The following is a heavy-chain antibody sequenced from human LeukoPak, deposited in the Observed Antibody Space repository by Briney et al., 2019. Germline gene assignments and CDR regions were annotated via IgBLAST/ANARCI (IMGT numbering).Heavy chain of an antibody. D-gene: IGHD6-6*01. Sequence: SGGSLRLSCAASGFTFSSYGMHWVRQAPGKGLEWVAVISYDGSNKYYADSVKGPFTISRDNSKNTLYLQMNNLRAEDTAVYYCAKVSSSRNIDYWGQGTLVTVSS. J-gene: IGHJ4*02. CDR2: ISYDGSNK. CDR1: GFTFSSYG. CDR3: AKVSSSRNIDY. V-gene: IGHV3-30*18.